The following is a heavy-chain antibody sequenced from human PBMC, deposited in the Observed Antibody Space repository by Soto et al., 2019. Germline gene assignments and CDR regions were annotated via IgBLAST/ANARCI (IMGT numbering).Heavy chain of an antibody. CDR1: GFTFSSYA. CDR3: ARDSSIVVVPAGKYKGPYYYYGMDV. CDR2: ISYDGSNK. J-gene: IGHJ6*02. D-gene: IGHD2-2*01. Sequence: PGGSLRLSCAASGFTFSSYAMHWVRQAPGKGLEWVAVISYDGSNKYYADSVKGRFTISRDNSKNTLYLQMNSLRAEDTAVYYCARDSSIVVVPAGKYKGPYYYYGMDVWGQGTTVTVSS. V-gene: IGHV3-30-3*01.